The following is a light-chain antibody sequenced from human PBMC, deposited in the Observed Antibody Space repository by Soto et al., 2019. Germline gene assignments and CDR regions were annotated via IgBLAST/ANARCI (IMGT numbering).Light chain of an antibody. Sequence: EIVMTQSPVTLSVSPGERATLSCRASQSVNSNLAWYQQKPGQAPGLLIYGASTRATGIPARFSGSGSGTEFTLTISSLQSEDFAVYYCQQYNNWPLTFGQGTKVDIK. J-gene: IGKJ1*01. CDR2: GAS. CDR3: QQYNNWPLT. CDR1: QSVNSN. V-gene: IGKV3-15*01.